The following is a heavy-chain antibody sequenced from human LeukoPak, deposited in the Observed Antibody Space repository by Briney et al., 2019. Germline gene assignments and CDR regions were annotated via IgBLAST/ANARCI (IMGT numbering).Heavy chain of an antibody. D-gene: IGHD2-2*01. Sequence: PSETLSLTCTVSGGSISSYYWSWIRQPPGKGLEWMGYIYYSGSTNYNPSLKSRVTISVDTSKNQFSLKLSSVTAADTAVYYCAWLDVGCSSTSCYFFRFDPWGQGTLVTVSS. V-gene: IGHV4-59*01. CDR3: AWLDVGCSSTSCYFFRFDP. CDR2: IYYSGST. J-gene: IGHJ5*02. CDR1: GGSISSYY.